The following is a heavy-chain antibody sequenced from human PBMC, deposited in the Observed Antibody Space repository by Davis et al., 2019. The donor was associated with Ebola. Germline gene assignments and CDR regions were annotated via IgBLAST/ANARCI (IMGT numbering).Heavy chain of an antibody. CDR3: ARAGGYTTVTSY. CDR1: GFTFSSYW. Sequence: GESLKISCAASGFTFSSYWMHWVRQAPEKGLVWVSRVNSDGSSTSYADSVKGRFTISRDNAKNTLYLQMISLRAEDTAVYYCARAGGYTTVTSYWGQGTLVTVSS. D-gene: IGHD4-17*01. V-gene: IGHV3-74*01. CDR2: VNSDGSST. J-gene: IGHJ4*02.